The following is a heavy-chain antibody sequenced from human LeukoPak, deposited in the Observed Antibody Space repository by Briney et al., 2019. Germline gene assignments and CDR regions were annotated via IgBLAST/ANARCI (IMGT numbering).Heavy chain of an antibody. D-gene: IGHD3-3*01. Sequence: GGSLRPSCAASGFTFSSYAMSWVRQAPGKGLEWVSAISGSGGSTYYADSVKGRFTISRDNSKNTLYLQMNSLRAEDTAVYYCAKSYDFWSGYGDYWGQGTLVTVSS. CDR2: ISGSGGST. J-gene: IGHJ4*02. V-gene: IGHV3-23*01. CDR1: GFTFSSYA. CDR3: AKSYDFWSGYGDY.